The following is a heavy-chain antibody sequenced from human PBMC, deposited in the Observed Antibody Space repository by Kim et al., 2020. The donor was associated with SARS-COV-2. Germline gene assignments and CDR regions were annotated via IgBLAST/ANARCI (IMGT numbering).Heavy chain of an antibody. CDR3: ARVGRTYYVFWSARPSDY. D-gene: IGHD3-3*01. CDR2: IKQDGSEK. V-gene: IGHV3-7*01. J-gene: IGHJ4*02. Sequence: GGSLRLSCAASGFTFSSYWMSWVRQAPGKGLEWVANIKQDGSEKYYVDSVKGRFTISRDNARNSLYLQMNSLRAEDTAVYYCARVGRTYYVFWSARPSDYWGQGTLVTVSS. CDR1: GFTFSSYW.